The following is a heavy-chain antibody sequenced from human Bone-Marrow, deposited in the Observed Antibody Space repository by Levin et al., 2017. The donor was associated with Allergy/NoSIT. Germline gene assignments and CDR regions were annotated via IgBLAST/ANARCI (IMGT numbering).Heavy chain of an antibody. D-gene: IGHD3-10*02. V-gene: IGHV3-23*01. Sequence: GGSLRLSCAASGFAFGNYAMNWVRQAPGKGLEWVSTISSGGGDTYYADSVKGRFSISRDNSKNTLYLQMHSLRPEDTATFYCAKGLEHTLYYSVLDYWGQGTLVTVSS. CDR2: ISSGGGDT. CDR1: GFAFGNYA. J-gene: IGHJ4*02. CDR3: AKGLEHTLYYSVLDY.